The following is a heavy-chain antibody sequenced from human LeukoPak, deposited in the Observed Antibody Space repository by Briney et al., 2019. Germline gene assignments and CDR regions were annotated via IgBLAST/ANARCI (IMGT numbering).Heavy chain of an antibody. CDR3: ARDLHGALFDP. D-gene: IGHD1-26*01. CDR1: GGTFSSYA. J-gene: IGHJ5*02. V-gene: IGHV1-69*01. Sequence: GSSVKVSCKASGGTFSSYAFSWVRQAPGQGLEWMGGIIPIVDTANYAQKFQGRVTITADESTSTAYMELSSLRSEDTAVYYCARDLHGALFDPWGQGTLVTVSS. CDR2: IIPIVDTA.